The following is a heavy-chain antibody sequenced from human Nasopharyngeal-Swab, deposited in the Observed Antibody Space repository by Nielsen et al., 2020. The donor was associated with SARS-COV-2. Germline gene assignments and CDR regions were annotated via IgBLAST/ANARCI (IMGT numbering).Heavy chain of an antibody. CDR2: IYPGDSDT. Sequence: KVSCKGSGYSFTSYWIGWVRQMPGKDLEWMGIIYPGDSDTRYSPSFQGQVTISADKSISTAYLQWSSLKASDTAMYYCARGLIAAAGIFDYWGQGTLVTVSS. CDR3: ARGLIAAAGIFDY. CDR1: GYSFTSYW. D-gene: IGHD6-13*01. J-gene: IGHJ4*02. V-gene: IGHV5-51*01.